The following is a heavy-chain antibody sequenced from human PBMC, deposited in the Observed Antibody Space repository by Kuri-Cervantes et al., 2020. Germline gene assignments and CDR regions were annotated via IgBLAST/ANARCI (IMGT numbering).Heavy chain of an antibody. V-gene: IGHV3-48*01. Sequence: ETLSLTCAVSGGTISSSNWWSWVRQPPGKGLEWVSYISSSSSTIYYADSVKGRFTISRDNAKNSLYLQMNSLRAEDTAVYYCARDADIWGSMPAFDIWGQGTMVTVSS. J-gene: IGHJ3*02. CDR1: GGTISSSN. CDR2: ISSSSSTI. D-gene: IGHD3-16*01. CDR3: ARDADIWGSMPAFDI.